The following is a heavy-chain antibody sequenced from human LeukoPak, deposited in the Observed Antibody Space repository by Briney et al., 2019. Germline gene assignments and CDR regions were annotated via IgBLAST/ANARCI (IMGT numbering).Heavy chain of an antibody. V-gene: IGHV4-59*08. CDR2: IFYSGKT. CDR1: GGSINNYY. J-gene: IGHJ4*02. CDR3: ARHYSPIDY. Sequence: SETLSLTCTVSGGSINNYYWSWIRQPPGKGLEWIGYIFYSGKTNYNPSLKSRVTISVDTSTNHFSLKLSSVTAADTAVYYCARHYSPIDYWGQGTLVTVSS. D-gene: IGHD2-21*01.